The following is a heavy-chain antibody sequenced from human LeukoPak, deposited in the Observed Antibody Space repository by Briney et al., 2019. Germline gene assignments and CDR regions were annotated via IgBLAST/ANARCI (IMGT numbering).Heavy chain of an antibody. CDR2: IRYDGSNK. J-gene: IGHJ4*02. D-gene: IGHD1-26*01. CDR3: AKDRGWELKYFDY. Sequence: PGGSLRLSCAASGFTFSSYGMHWVRQAPGKGLEWVAFIRYDGSNKYYADSVKGRVTISRDNSENTLYLQMNSLRAEDTAVYYCAKDRGWELKYFDYWGQGTLVTVSS. CDR1: GFTFSSYG. V-gene: IGHV3-30*02.